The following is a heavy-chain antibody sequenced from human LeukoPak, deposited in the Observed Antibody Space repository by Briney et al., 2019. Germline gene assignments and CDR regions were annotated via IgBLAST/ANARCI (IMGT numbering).Heavy chain of an antibody. CDR2: IWYDGSSK. J-gene: IGHJ4*02. Sequence: GGSLRLSRAASGFSFSAYGVHWVRQAPGKGLEWVAVIWYDGSSKDYADSVKGRFTLSRDNSKNTLYLQMNSLTVEDTAVYYCARSQSSSLIDYWGQGTLVTVSS. CDR1: GFSFSAYG. CDR3: ARSQSSSLIDY. D-gene: IGHD6-13*01. V-gene: IGHV3-33*01.